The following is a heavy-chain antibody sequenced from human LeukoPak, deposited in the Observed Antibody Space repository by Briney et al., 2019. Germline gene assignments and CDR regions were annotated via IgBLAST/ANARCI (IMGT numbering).Heavy chain of an antibody. J-gene: IGHJ6*03. D-gene: IGHD4-23*01. CDR1: GYSISSGYY. Sequence: SETLSLTCTVSGYSISSGYYWGWIRQPPGKGLEWIGSIYHSGSTYYNPSLKSRVTISVDTSKNQFSLKLSSVTAADTAVYYCARAPLLKVVTYRVPYYFYYMDVWGKGTSVTVSS. CDR2: IYHSGST. V-gene: IGHV4-38-2*02. CDR3: ARAPLLKVVTYRVPYYFYYMDV.